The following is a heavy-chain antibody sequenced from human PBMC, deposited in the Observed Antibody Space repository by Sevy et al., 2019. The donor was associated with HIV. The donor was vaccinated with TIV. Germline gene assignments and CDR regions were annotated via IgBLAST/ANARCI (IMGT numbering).Heavy chain of an antibody. CDR1: GFTFSTYS. D-gene: IGHD3-10*01. J-gene: IGHJ6*02. Sequence: GGSLKLSCAASGFTFSTYSMNWVRQAPGKGLEWVSSISSSSNYIYYADSVKGRFTISRDNARNSLYLQMNSLRAEATAVYYCARDGARITMVQGVMAYYHGMDVWGRGTTVTVSS. CDR2: ISSSSNYI. V-gene: IGHV3-21*01. CDR3: ARDGARITMVQGVMAYYHGMDV.